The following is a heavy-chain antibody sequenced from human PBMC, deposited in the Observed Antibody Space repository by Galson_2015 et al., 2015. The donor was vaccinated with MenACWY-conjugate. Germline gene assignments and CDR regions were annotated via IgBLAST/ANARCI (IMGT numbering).Heavy chain of an antibody. Sequence: SETLSLTCPVFGASITSTYWRWFRQHPGEGLEWIAYISVDGDHKDNPPYKSRVTRSAAMSRNQFSMRLISVTAGDTAVYYWARIPAWGSSYGYLDYWGQGTLVAVSS. CDR2: ISVDGDH. D-gene: IGHD5-18*01. CDR1: GASITSTY. J-gene: IGHJ4*02. CDR3: ARIPAWGSSYGYLDY. V-gene: IGHV4-59*08.